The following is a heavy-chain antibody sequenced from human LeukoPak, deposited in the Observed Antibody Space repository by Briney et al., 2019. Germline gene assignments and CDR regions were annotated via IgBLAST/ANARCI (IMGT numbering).Heavy chain of an antibody. CDR1: GGSTNSYY. Sequence: PSETLSLTCSVSGGSTNSYYWSWIRQSGGKGLEWIGRIYSSGSTVYNPSLNSRLTMSIDTSKNQFSLTLKSVSATDTAVYYCARVKASSTSWTFDQWGQGALVTVSS. CDR3: ARVKASSTSWTFDQ. V-gene: IGHV4-4*07. J-gene: IGHJ4*02. D-gene: IGHD2-2*01. CDR2: IYSSGST.